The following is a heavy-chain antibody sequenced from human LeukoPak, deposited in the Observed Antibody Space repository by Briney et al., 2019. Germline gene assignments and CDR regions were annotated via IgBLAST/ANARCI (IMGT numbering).Heavy chain of an antibody. V-gene: IGHV3-30-3*01. D-gene: IGHD2-21*02. CDR3: VLTVVNAFDI. J-gene: IGHJ3*02. CDR1: GFTFSNYA. Sequence: QAGGSLRLSCAASGFTFSNYALHWVRQAPGKGLEWVAVISYDGSNKYCADSVKGRFTISRDNSENTLYLQTNSLRAEDTAVYYCVLTVVNAFDIWGQGTLVTVSS. CDR2: ISYDGSNK.